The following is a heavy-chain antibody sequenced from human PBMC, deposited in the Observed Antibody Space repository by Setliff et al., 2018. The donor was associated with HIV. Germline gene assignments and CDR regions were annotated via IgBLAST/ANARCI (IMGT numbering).Heavy chain of an antibody. J-gene: IGHJ4*02. CDR3: ARAPRGVGSSSHFDY. D-gene: IGHD2-2*01. CDR2: IKTQPSNYAT. CDR1: GFPFSGSA. Sequence: GGSLRLSCAASGFPFSGSAIHWVRRASGKGLEWVGRIKTQPSNYATAYGASMEGRFTISRDDSKSTAYMQLSSLRSEDTAAYFCARAPRGVGSSSHFDYWGRGTLVTVSS. V-gene: IGHV3-73*01.